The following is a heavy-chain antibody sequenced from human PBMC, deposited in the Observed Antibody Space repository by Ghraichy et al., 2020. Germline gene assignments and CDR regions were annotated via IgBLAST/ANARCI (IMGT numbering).Heavy chain of an antibody. Sequence: SETLSLTCTVSGGSVSSGSYYWSWIRQPPGKGLEWIGYIYYSGSTNYNPSLKSRVTISVDTSKNQFSLKLSSVTAADTAVYYCARGGGYCSSTSCPPPNYYYYYGMDVWGQGTTVTVSS. D-gene: IGHD2-2*01. CDR3: ARGGGYCSSTSCPPPNYYYYYGMDV. CDR1: GGSVSSGSYY. CDR2: IYYSGST. J-gene: IGHJ6*02. V-gene: IGHV4-61*01.